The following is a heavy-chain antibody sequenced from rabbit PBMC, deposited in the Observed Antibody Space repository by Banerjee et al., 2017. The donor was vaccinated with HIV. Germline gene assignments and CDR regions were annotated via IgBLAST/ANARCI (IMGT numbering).Heavy chain of an antibody. CDR2: IVTNVGNS. D-gene: IGHD4-1*01. V-gene: IGHV1S45*01. CDR1: GFTLSSYW. J-gene: IGHJ4*01. CDR3: ARDGGSGWGAPYYFNL. Sequence: QEQLVESGGGLVQPEGSLTLTCKASGFTLSSYWMWWVRQAPGKGLELIACIVTNVGNSWYASWAKGRFTISKTSSTTVTLQMTSLTAADTATYFCARDGGSGWGAPYYFNLWGPGALVTVS.